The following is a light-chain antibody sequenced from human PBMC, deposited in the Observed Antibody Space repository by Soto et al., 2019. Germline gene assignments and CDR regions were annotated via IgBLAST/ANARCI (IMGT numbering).Light chain of an antibody. V-gene: IGKV3-20*01. CDR1: QSVSSSY. CDR2: GAT. J-gene: IGKJ1*01. Sequence: EVVMRQSPATLSVSPGEGATLSFRASQSVSSSYLAWYQQRRGQAPRLLIYGATSRATGIPDRFSGSGSGTDFTLTISRLEPEDFAVYYCQQYGSSGTFGQGTKVDI. CDR3: QQYGSSGT.